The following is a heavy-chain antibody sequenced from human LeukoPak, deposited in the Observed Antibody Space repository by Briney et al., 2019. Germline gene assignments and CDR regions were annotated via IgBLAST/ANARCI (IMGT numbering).Heavy chain of an antibody. CDR2: FDLEDGDGET. J-gene: IGHJ4*02. V-gene: IGHV1-24*01. Sequence: ASVKVSCKVSGYSLTEISKYWVRQAPGKGLEWMGGFDLEDGDGETFYGQKFEGRLTMTEDTSTDTVYMELSSLTPDDTAVYYCSVGDPYQLLEAWGQGTLVTVSS. D-gene: IGHD1-26*01. CDR3: SVGDPYQLLEA. CDR1: GYSLTEIS.